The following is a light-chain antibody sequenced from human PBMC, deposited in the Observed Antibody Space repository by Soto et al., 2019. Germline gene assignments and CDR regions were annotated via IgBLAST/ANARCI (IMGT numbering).Light chain of an antibody. CDR2: AAS. CDR1: QSISTNY. Sequence: EVVLTQSPGTLSLSPGERATLSCRASQSISTNYLAWYQQKPGQAPKLLIYAASSRLTGIPDRFSGSGSGTDFTPTISRLEPEDFALYYCQQYGRTFGQGTRLDIK. CDR3: QQYGRT. V-gene: IGKV3-20*01. J-gene: IGKJ5*01.